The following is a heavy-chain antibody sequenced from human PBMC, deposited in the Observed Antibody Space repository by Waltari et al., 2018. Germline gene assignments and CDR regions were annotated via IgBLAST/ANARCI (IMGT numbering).Heavy chain of an antibody. Sequence: EVHLVESGGGVVRPGGSLRLSCAASGFAFEDFGMSWVRPAAGKGLEWISGIHWNDGSTGYADSVKGRFTISRDNAKNSLYLQMNSLRAEDTALYYCTRGYTYGLGAYWGQGTLVTVSS. CDR1: GFAFEDFG. V-gene: IGHV3-20*04. CDR3: TRGYTYGLGAY. CDR2: IHWNDGST. D-gene: IGHD5-18*01. J-gene: IGHJ4*02.